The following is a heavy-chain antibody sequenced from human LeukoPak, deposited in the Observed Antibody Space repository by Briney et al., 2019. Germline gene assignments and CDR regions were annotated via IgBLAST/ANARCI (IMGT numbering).Heavy chain of an antibody. J-gene: IGHJ4*02. CDR2: ISWDGGST. CDR3: AKGTGYSSGWLDY. Sequence: SGGSLRLSCAASGFTFDDYAMHWVRQAPGKGLEWVSLISWDGGSTYYADPVKGRFTISRDNSKNSLYLQMNSLRAEDTALYYCAKGTGYSSGWLDYWGQGTLVTVSS. D-gene: IGHD6-19*01. V-gene: IGHV3-43D*03. CDR1: GFTFDDYA.